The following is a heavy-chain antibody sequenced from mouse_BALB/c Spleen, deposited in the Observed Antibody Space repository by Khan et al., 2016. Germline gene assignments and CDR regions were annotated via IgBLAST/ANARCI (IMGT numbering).Heavy chain of an antibody. D-gene: IGHD1-1*01. CDR2: IDPANGNT. CDR3: ASALYYYGSSYYAMDY. CDR1: GFNIKDTY. Sequence: VQLKESGAESVKPGASVKLSCTATGFNIKDTYMYWVKQRPEQGLEWIGRIDPANGNTKYVPKFQGKATITADTSSNTAYLQLSSLTSEDTAVYYCASALYYYGSSYYAMDYWGQGTSVTVSS. J-gene: IGHJ4*01. V-gene: IGHV14-3*02.